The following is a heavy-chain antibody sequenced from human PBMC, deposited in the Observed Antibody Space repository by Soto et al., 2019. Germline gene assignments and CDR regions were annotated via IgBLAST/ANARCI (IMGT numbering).Heavy chain of an antibody. CDR1: GFTFSLYD. CDR2: ISGSDGDT. D-gene: IGHD2-21*02. V-gene: IGHV3-23*01. CDR3: ARDRSAYCGGDCYSGGYFDY. Sequence: EVQLLESGGGLVQPGGSLRLSCAASGFTFSLYDMSWVRQSPGMGLEWVSGISGSDGDTYYADSVKGRFTISRDNSKNALYLQMKSLRAEDTAVYYCARDRSAYCGGDCYSGGYFDYWGQGTLVTVSS. J-gene: IGHJ4*02.